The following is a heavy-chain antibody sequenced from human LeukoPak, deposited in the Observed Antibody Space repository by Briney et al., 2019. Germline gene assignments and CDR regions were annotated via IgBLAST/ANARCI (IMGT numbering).Heavy chain of an antibody. CDR2: MNPISGGT. Sequence: ASVKVSCKASGYTFTNNDVHWVRQAPGQGLEWVGRMNPISGGTTYAQRFQGRVTLTRDTSISTAYMELNNQKSDDTALYFCARDIWGSYDYWGQGTLVTVSS. D-gene: IGHD3-16*01. CDR3: ARDIWGSYDY. CDR1: GYTFTNND. V-gene: IGHV1-2*02. J-gene: IGHJ4*02.